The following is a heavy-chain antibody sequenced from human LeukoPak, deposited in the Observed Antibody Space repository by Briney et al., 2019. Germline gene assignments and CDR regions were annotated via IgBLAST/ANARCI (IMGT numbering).Heavy chain of an antibody. V-gene: IGHV4-34*01. CDR2: INHSGST. CDR3: ARARPSSGWYYYYYYMDV. Sequence: SETLSLTCAVYGGSFSGYYWSWIRQPPGKGLEWIGEINHSGSTNYNPSLKSRVTISVDTSKNQLSLKLSSVTAADTAVYYCARARPSSGWYYYYYYMDVWGKGTTVTVSS. D-gene: IGHD6-19*01. J-gene: IGHJ6*03. CDR1: GGSFSGYY.